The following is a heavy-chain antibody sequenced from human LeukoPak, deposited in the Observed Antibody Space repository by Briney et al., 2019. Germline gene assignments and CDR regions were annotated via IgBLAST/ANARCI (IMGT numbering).Heavy chain of an antibody. Sequence: SETLSLTCSVSSGSIGSDNHYWAWIRQPPGKRPEWIASIYSSGGKPYYNPSLKSRLAISVDASKNQFSLNLASVTAADTAVYYCAVSRASDFWSGFYGFKWFDPWGRGTLVTVSS. CDR1: SGSIGSDNHY. V-gene: IGHV4-39*01. J-gene: IGHJ5*02. D-gene: IGHD3-3*01. CDR2: IYSSGGKP. CDR3: AVSRASDFWSGFYGFKWFDP.